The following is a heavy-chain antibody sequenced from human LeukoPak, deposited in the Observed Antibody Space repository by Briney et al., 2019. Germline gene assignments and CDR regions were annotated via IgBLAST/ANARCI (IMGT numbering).Heavy chain of an antibody. J-gene: IGHJ5*02. CDR3: VRDRGGYCSRSNCRAGWFDP. CDR2: INPNSGGT. D-gene: IGHD2-2*01. CDR1: QYTFTGDY. Sequence: ASVKVSCKASQYTFTGDYMHWVRQAPGQGLEWMGRINPNSGGTDYAQKFQGRVTMTRDTSISTAYMELSGLRSDDTAVYYCVRDRGGYCSRSNCRAGWFDPWGQGTLVTVSS. V-gene: IGHV1-2*06.